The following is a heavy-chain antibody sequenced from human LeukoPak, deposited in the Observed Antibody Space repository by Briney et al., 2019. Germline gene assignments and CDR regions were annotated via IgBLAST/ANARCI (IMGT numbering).Heavy chain of an antibody. Sequence: GESLRISCEGSITTYWIAWVRQMPGKGLEWMGIIYPGDSDTRYSPSFQGQVTISADKSISTAYLQWSSLKASDTAMYYCARQSRGVIETFDIWGQGTMVTVSS. J-gene: IGHJ3*02. D-gene: IGHD3-10*01. CDR3: ARQSRGVIETFDI. CDR1: ITTYW. CDR2: IYPGDSDT. V-gene: IGHV5-51*01.